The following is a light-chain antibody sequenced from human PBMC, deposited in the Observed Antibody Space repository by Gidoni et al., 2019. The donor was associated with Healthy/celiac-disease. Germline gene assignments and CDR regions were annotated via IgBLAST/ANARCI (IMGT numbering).Light chain of an antibody. J-gene: IGKJ4*01. Sequence: AIRMTQSPSSLSASTRDRVTITRRASQGISSYLAWYQQKPGKAPKLLIYAASTLQSGVPSRFSGSGSGTDFTLTISCLQSEDFATYSCQQYYSYPLTFGGGTKVEIK. CDR2: AAS. CDR3: QQYYSYPLT. CDR1: QGISSY. V-gene: IGKV1-8*01.